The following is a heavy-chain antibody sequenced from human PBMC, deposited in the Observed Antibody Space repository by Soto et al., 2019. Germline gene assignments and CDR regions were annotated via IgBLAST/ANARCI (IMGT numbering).Heavy chain of an antibody. CDR3: ARGAVAAAGTPFYYYYMDV. D-gene: IGHD6-13*01. Sequence: ASVKVSCKASGCTFTGYYMHWVRQAPGQGLEWMGWINPNSGGTNYAQKFQGWVTMTRDTSISTAYMELSRLRSDDTAVYYCARGAVAAAGTPFYYYYMDVWGKGTTVTVSS. CDR2: INPNSGGT. J-gene: IGHJ6*03. V-gene: IGHV1-2*04. CDR1: GCTFTGYY.